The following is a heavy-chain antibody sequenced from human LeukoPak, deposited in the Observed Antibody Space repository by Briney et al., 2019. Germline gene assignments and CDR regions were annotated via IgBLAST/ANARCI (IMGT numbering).Heavy chain of an antibody. V-gene: IGHV4-34*01. J-gene: IGHJ4*02. D-gene: IGHD1/OR15-1a*01. CDR3: AARGGNIPPHSFDY. Sequence: SETLSLTCAVYGGSFSGYYWSWIRQPPGKGLKWIGEINHSGSTNYNPSLKSRVTISVDTSKNQFSLKLSSVTAADTAVYYCAARGGNIPPHSFDYWGQGTLVTVSS. CDR2: INHSGST. CDR1: GGSFSGYY.